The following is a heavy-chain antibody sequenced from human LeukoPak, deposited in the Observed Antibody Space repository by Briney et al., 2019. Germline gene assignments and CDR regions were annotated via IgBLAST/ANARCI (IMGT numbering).Heavy chain of an antibody. CDR1: GGSISSYY. CDR3: ARGAAIAAAGPRVFQH. D-gene: IGHD6-13*01. Sequence: SETLSLTCTVSGGSISSYYWSWIRQPPGKGLEWIGYIYYSGSTNYNPSLKSRVTISVDTSKNQFSLKLSSVTAADTAVYYCARGAAIAAAGPRVFQHWGQGTLVTVSS. J-gene: IGHJ1*01. CDR2: IYYSGST. V-gene: IGHV4-59*12.